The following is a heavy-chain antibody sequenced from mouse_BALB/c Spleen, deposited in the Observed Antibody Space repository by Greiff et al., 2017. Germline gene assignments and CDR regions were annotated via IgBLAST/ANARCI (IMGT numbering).Heavy chain of an antibody. V-gene: IGHV14-3*02. CDR1: GFNIKDTY. CDR3: ARDPWSYYAMDY. CDR2: IDPANGNT. D-gene: IGHD1-1*02. Sequence: EVQRVESGAELVKPGASVKLSCTASGFNIKDTYMHWVKQRPEQGLEWIGRIDPANGNTKYDPKFQGKATITADTSSNTAYLQLSSLTSEDTAVYYCARDPWSYYAMDYWGQGTSVTVSS. J-gene: IGHJ4*01.